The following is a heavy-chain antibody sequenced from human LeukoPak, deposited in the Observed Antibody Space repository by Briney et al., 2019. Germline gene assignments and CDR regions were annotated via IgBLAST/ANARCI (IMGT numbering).Heavy chain of an antibody. CDR1: VFTFTSST. Sequence: GASVKVSFTASVFTFTSSTMQWVRQARGQRLEWIGWIVVGSGNTNYAQKFQERVTITRDMSTSTAYMEVSSLRSEDTAVYYCAAGYYYSSGSSYMDVWGKGTTVTISS. V-gene: IGHV1-58*02. CDR2: IVVGSGNT. D-gene: IGHD3-10*01. CDR3: AAGYYYSSGSSYMDV. J-gene: IGHJ6*03.